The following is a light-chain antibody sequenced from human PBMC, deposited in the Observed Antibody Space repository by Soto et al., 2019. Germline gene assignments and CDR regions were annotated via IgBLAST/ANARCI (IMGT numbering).Light chain of an antibody. Sequence: EIVLTQSPSTLSVSPGERATLSCRASQSVSSYLAWYQQKPGQAPRLLIYDASNRATGIPARFSGSGSGTDVTLTISSLEPEDFAVYYCQQRSNCRRFTFGGGTKVEIK. V-gene: IGKV3-11*01. CDR1: QSVSSY. CDR2: DAS. J-gene: IGKJ4*01. CDR3: QQRSNCRRFT.